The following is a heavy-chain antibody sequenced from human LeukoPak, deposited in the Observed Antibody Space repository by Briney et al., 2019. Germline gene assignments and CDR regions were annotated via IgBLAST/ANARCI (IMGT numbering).Heavy chain of an antibody. CDR3: ARVSLGAAAGTSR. V-gene: IGHV3-21*01. J-gene: IGHJ4*02. CDR2: ISSSSSYI. CDR1: GFTFSSYN. Sequence: GGSLRLSCAASGFTFSSYNMNWVRQAPGKGLEWVSSISSSSSYIYYTDSVKGRFTISRDNAKNSLYLQMNSLRADDTAIYYCARVSLGAAAGTSRWGQGTVDTVSS. D-gene: IGHD6-13*01.